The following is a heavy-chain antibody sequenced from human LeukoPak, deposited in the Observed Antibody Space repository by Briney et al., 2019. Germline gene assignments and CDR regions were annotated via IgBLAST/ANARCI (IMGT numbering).Heavy chain of an antibody. Sequence: SQTLSLTCTVSGGSISSGDYYWSWIRQPPGKGLEWIGYIYYSGSTYYNPSLKSRVTISVDTSKNQFSLKLSSVTAADTAVYYCARNIVVVPAAINWFDPWGQGTLVTVSS. D-gene: IGHD2-2*01. CDR3: ARNIVVVPAAINWFDP. CDR2: IYYSGST. J-gene: IGHJ5*02. CDR1: GGSISSGDYY. V-gene: IGHV4-30-4*08.